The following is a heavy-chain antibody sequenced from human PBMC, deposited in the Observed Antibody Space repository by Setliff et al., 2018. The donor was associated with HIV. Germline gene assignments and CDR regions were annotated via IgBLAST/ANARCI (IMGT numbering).Heavy chain of an antibody. J-gene: IGHJ4*02. V-gene: IGHV3-48*03. CDR3: ARAASRYGSGSFYFDY. CDR1: GFTFSSYE. Sequence: AGGSLRLSCAASGFTFSSYEMNWVRQAPGKGLEWVSYISSSGSTIYYADSVKGRFTISRDNAKNSLYLQMNSLRAEDTAVYYCARAASRYGSGSFYFDYWGQGTLVTVSS. CDR2: ISSSGSTI. D-gene: IGHD3-10*01.